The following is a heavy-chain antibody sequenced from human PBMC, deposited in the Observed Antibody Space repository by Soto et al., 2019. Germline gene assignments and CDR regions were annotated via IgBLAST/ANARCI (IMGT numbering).Heavy chain of an antibody. CDR1: GGSISSSNW. J-gene: IGHJ5*02. CDR2: IYHSGST. CDR3: ARVGYYGSGSLRWFDP. V-gene: IGHV4-4*02. Sequence: SETLSLTCAVSGGSISSSNWWSFVRQPPGKGLEWIGEIYHSGSTNYNPSLKSRVTISVDKSKNQFSLKLSSVTAADTAVYYCARVGYYGSGSLRWFDPWGQGTLVTVSS. D-gene: IGHD3-10*01.